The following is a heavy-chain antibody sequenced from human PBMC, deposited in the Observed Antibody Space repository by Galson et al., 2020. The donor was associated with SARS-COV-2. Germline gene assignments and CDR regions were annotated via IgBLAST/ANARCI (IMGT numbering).Heavy chain of an antibody. CDR1: GFTFRTYA. CDR2: ITVSGDYT. V-gene: IGHV3-23*01. D-gene: IGHD3-22*01. CDR3: AKDYATMTNFFYFHY. J-gene: IGHJ4*01. Sequence: GGSLRLSCAASGFTFRTYAMTWVRQAPGKGLEWVSTITVSGDYTYYADSVKGRFTISRDNSKNTLYLQMNSLRAEDTAIYYCAKDYATMTNFFYFHYWGHGTLVTVSS.